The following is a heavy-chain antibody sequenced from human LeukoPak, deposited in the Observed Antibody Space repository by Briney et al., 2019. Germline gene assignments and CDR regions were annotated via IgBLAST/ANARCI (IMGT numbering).Heavy chain of an antibody. CDR3: ARDSSSTFSP. V-gene: IGHV4-61*01. CDR1: GGSVSSGSYY. CDR2: IYYSGST. J-gene: IGHJ5*02. Sequence: SETLSLTCTASGGSVSSGSYYWSWIRQPPGTGLEWIGYIYYSGSTNYNPSLKSRVTISVDTSKNQFSLKLSSVTAADTAVYYCARDSSSTFSPWGQGTLVTVSS. D-gene: IGHD2-2*01.